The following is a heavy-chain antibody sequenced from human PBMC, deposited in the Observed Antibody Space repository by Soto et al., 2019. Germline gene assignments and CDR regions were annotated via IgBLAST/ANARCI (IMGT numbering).Heavy chain of an antibody. V-gene: IGHV3-74*01. CDR1: GFTFSSFW. Sequence: EVQVVESGGGLVQPGGSLRLSCAASGFTFSSFWMHWVRQAPGKGLVWVSRINSDGSSASYADSVKGRFTISRDNAKNTLDLQMNSLRAEDTAVYYCARAVRSGSYPYYYYGMDVWGQGTTVTVSS. CDR3: ARAVRSGSYPYYYYGMDV. CDR2: INSDGSSA. J-gene: IGHJ6*02. D-gene: IGHD3-10*01.